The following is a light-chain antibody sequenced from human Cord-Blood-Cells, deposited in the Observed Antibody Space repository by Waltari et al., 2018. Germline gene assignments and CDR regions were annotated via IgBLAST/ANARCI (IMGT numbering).Light chain of an antibody. Sequence: QSALTQPASVSGSPGQSITISCTGTSSDVGGYNYVSWYQQHPGNAPKLMIYDVSNRPSRVSNRFSGSKSGNTASLTISGLQAEDEADYYCSSYTSSSTLVFGGGTKLTVL. CDR3: SSYTSSSTLV. CDR2: DVS. J-gene: IGLJ2*01. CDR1: SSDVGGYNY. V-gene: IGLV2-14*01.